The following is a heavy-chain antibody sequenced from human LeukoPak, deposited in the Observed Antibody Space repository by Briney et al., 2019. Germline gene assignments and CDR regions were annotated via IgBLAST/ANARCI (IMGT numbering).Heavy chain of an antibody. D-gene: IGHD6-6*01. CDR3: AGSIAARPYYYYYGMDV. J-gene: IGHJ6*02. V-gene: IGHV3-11*01. Sequence: GGSLRLSCAASGFTLSDYYMSWIRQAPGKGLEWVSYISSSGSTIYYADSVKGRFTISRDNAKNSLYLQMNSLRAEDTAVYYCAGSIAARPYYYYYGMDVWGQGTTVTVS. CDR1: GFTLSDYY. CDR2: ISSSGSTI.